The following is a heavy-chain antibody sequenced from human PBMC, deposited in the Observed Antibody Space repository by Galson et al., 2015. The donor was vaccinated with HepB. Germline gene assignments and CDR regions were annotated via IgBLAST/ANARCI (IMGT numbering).Heavy chain of an antibody. V-gene: IGHV5-51*01. CDR3: ARRWQQLARGGAFDI. D-gene: IGHD6-13*01. Sequence: QSGAEVKKPGESLKISCKGSGYSFTSYWIGWVRQMPGKGLEWMGIIYPGDSDTRYSPSFQGQVTISADKSISTAYLQWSSLKASDTAMYYCARRWQQLARGGAFDIWGQGTMVTVFS. CDR2: IYPGDSDT. J-gene: IGHJ3*02. CDR1: GYSFTSYW.